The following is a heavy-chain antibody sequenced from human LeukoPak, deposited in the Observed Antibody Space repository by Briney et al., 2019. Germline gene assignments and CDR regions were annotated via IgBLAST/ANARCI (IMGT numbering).Heavy chain of an antibody. V-gene: IGHV3-53*01. Sequence: GGSLRLSCSVTGISVSSNSLTWVRQAPGKGLEWVAALLTGASTYYAASVKGRFTISRDNSRNTVYLQMNSLIIEDTAVYYCARSHYFDSSGSDFDSWGQGTLVTVSS. CDR3: ARSHYFDSSGSDFDS. CDR1: GISVSSNS. D-gene: IGHD3-22*01. J-gene: IGHJ4*02. CDR2: LLTGAST.